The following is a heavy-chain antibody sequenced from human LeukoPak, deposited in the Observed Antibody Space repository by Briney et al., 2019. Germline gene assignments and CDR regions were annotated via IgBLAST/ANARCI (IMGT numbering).Heavy chain of an antibody. CDR1: GFTFSSYG. V-gene: IGHV3-30*02. J-gene: IGHJ6*03. Sequence: PGGSLRLSCAASGFTFSSYGMHSVRQAPGKGLEGVAFIRYDGSNKYYADSVKGRFTISRDNSKNTLYLQMNSLRAEDTAVYYCAKVGIFVPAAIRGFYYYYYMDVWGKGTTVTVSS. CDR3: AKVGIFVPAAIRGFYYYYYMDV. D-gene: IGHD2-2*02. CDR2: IRYDGSNK.